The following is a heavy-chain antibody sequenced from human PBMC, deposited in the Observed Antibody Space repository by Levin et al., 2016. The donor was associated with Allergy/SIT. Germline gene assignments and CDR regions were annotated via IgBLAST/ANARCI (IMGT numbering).Heavy chain of an antibody. D-gene: IGHD6-13*01. V-gene: IGHV4-31*03. CDR3: ARFSAAVGAFDF. J-gene: IGHJ4*02. CDR1: GGSISGRGYS. CDR2: IYYSGST. Sequence: SETLSLTCTVSGGSISGRGYSWSWIRQHPGKGLEWIGYIYYSGSTYYKPSLKSRVTISADTSENQFSLRLSSVTAADTAVYYCARFSAAVGAFDFWGQGTLVTVSS.